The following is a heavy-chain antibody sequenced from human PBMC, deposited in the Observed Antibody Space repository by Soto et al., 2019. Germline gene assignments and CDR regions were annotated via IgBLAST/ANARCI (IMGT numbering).Heavy chain of an antibody. CDR3: AKAYCSNDCHGWNFDY. CDR1: GLTFSSYA. CDR2: ISGSGDST. D-gene: IGHD2-8*01. Sequence: EVQLLESGGGLVQPGGSLRLSCVASGLTFSSYAMSWFRQAPGKGLEWVSAISGSGDSTYYADSVKGRFTISRDNSKNTLNLPMYSLSAEDTDVYYCAKAYCSNDCHGWNFDYWGQGTLVTASS. J-gene: IGHJ4*02. V-gene: IGHV3-23*01.